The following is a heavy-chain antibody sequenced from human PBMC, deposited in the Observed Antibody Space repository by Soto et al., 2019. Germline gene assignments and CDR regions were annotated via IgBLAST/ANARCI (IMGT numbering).Heavy chain of an antibody. V-gene: IGHV3-23*01. CDR2: VSIGGST. CDR1: GFTFSSYA. J-gene: IGHJ4*02. D-gene: IGHD2-15*01. CDR3: AKRRGAGGHFDY. Sequence: VQLLESGGGLVQPEGSLRLSCAASGFTFSSYAMGWVRQGPGKGLEWVAVVSIGGSTHYADSVRGRFTISRDNSKNTLSLQMNSLTAEATAVYFCAKRRGAGGHFDYWGQGALVTVSS.